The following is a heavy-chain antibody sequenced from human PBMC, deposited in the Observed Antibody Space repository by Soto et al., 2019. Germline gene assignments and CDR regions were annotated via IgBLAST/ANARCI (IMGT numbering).Heavy chain of an antibody. CDR1: GFTFSSYS. D-gene: IGHD3-22*01. J-gene: IGHJ4*02. V-gene: IGHV3-48*02. CDR2: ISSSSSTI. Sequence: GGSLRLSCAASGFTFSSYSMNWVRQAPGKGLEWVSYISSSSSTIYYADSVKGRFTISRDNAKNSLYLQMNSLRDEDTAVYYCVEEYYYDSSGYWPYWGQRTLVTVSS. CDR3: VEEYYYDSSGYWPY.